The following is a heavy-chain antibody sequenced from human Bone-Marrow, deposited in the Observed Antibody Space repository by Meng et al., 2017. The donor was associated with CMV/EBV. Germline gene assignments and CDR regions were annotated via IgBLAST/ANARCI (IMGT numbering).Heavy chain of an antibody. CDR3: ATTYYYDSSGYYYVFDAFDI. CDR2: MRNDGSNQ. Sequence: GGSLRLSCVASGFTFRNFWMTWVRQTPGKGLEWVAFMRNDGSNQDYADSVKGRFKISRDNSKNTVYLQMHSLRAEDTAVYYCATTYYYDSSGYYYVFDAFDIWGQGTMVTVSS. CDR1: GFTFRNFW. D-gene: IGHD3-22*01. V-gene: IGHV3-30*02. J-gene: IGHJ3*02.